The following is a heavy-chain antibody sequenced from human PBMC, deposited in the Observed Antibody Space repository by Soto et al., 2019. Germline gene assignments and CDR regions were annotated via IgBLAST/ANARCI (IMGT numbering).Heavy chain of an antibody. CDR3: AKGGSSWYGFDY. V-gene: IGHV3-23*01. CDR2: ISGSGGST. D-gene: IGHD6-13*01. J-gene: IGHJ4*02. Sequence: EVQLLESGGGLVQPGGSLRLSCAASGFTFSSYAMSWVRQAPGKGLEWVSAISGSGGSTYYADSVKGRLIISKDNSKNTLNLKMNSLRAEDTAVYYCAKGGSSWYGFDYWGQGTLVTVSS. CDR1: GFTFSSYA.